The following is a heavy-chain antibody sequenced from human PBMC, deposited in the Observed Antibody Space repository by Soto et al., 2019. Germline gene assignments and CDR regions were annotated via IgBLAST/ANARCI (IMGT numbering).Heavy chain of an antibody. D-gene: IGHD4-17*01. CDR2: ISYDGSNK. V-gene: IGHV3-30*18. J-gene: IGHJ6*02. CDR1: GFTFSSYG. CDR3: AKGGDYDSIYGMDV. Sequence: VGSLSLSCAASGFTFSSYGMHWVRQAPGKGLEWVAVISYDGSNKYYADSVKGRFTISRDNSKNTLYLQMNSLRAEDTAVYYCAKGGDYDSIYGMDVWGQGTTVTVSS.